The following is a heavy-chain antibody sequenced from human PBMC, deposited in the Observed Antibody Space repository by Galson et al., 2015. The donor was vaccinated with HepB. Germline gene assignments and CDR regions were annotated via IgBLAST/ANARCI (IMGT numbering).Heavy chain of an antibody. CDR3: FGEGGY. Sequence: SLRLSCAASGFTFSGSDVHWVRQASGRGLEWVGHIGGKPNNYATAYAASVKGRFTISRDDSETTAYLQMSTLRTEDTAVYYCFGEGGYWGQGTLVTVPS. J-gene: IGHJ4*02. V-gene: IGHV3-73*01. CDR2: IGGKPNNYAT. D-gene: IGHD3-3*01. CDR1: GFTFSGSD.